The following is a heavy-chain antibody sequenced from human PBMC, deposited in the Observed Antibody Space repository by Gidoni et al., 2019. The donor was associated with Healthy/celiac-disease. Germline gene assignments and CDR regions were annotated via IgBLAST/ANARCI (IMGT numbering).Heavy chain of an antibody. CDR1: GYSFTSYW. J-gene: IGHJ4*02. Sequence: EVQLVQPGGEAKKREESLTISCTGSGYSFTSYWIGWVRTMLGKGLEWIGVIYPGASDTRDSPSFQGQVTISAAKSISTAYLQWSSLKASDTAMYYCARHLGAGTICDYWGQGTLVTVSS. CDR2: IYPGASDT. V-gene: IGHV5-51*01. CDR3: ARHLGAGTICDY. D-gene: IGHD6-19*01.